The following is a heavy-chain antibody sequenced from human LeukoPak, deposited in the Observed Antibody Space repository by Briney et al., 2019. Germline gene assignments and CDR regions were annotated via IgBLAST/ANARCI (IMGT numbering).Heavy chain of an antibody. V-gene: IGHV3-74*01. J-gene: IGHJ4*02. Sequence: GGSLRLSCAASGFTFSTYWIHWVRQAPGKGLVWVSRINTDGSSTNYADSVKGRFTISRDNAKNTLYLQMNSLRAEDTAVYYCATDRIGYQLSDYWGQGTLVTVSS. CDR1: GFTFSTYW. CDR2: INTDGSST. CDR3: ATDRIGYQLSDY. D-gene: IGHD2-2*01.